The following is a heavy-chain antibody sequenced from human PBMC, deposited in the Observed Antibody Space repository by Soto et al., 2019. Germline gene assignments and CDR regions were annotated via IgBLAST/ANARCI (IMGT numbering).Heavy chain of an antibody. CDR2: ISGRDTEI. CDR1: GFIFSDHA. CDR3: TGGHGDESRFDP. Sequence: EVQLLESGGDLVHPGGSLRLSCVASGFIFSDHAMYWVREAPGRGLEWVAKISGRDTEIYYADTVSGRFTSSRDTSKNRVSLQMNSVRVEDTALDYCTGGHGDESRFDPWGQGTLVTVSS. J-gene: IGHJ5*02. D-gene: IGHD2-21*02. V-gene: IGHV3-23*01.